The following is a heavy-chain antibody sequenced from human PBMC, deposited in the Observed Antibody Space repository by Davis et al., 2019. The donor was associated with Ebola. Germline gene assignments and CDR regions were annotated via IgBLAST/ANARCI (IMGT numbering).Heavy chain of an antibody. J-gene: IGHJ3*02. V-gene: IGHV1-46*03. Sequence: SVPVSCLASLYTFTNHYMLWVRQAPGQGLEWMGMLNPNDGRTIYVQKFQGRVTVTRDTSTTTVYMDLSRLRSEDTALYYCTTPGGQDSGYDVFDIWGQGAMVTVSS. D-gene: IGHD5-12*01. CDR1: LYTFTNHY. CDR3: TTPGGQDSGYDVFDI. CDR2: LNPNDGRT.